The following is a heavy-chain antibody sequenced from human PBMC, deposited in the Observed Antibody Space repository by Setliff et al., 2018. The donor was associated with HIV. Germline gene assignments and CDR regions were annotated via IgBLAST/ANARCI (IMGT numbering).Heavy chain of an antibody. CDR1: GVSFSDYY. J-gene: IGHJ4*02. CDR2: INHSGST. V-gene: IGHV4-34*01. Sequence: SETLSLTCAVYGVSFSDYYWSWVRQPPGKGLEWIGEINHSGSTNYNPSLKSRVTISVDTSKNQFSLKLRSVTAADTAVYYCATGLTMAPDHWGQGSLVTVSS. CDR3: ATGLTMAPDH. D-gene: IGHD2-8*01.